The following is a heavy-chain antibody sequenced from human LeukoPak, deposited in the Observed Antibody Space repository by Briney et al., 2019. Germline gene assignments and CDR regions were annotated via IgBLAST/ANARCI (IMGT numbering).Heavy chain of an antibody. Sequence: GGSLRLSCAASGYTFSSYAMSWVRQAPGKGLEWVSAISGSGGSTYYADSVKGRFTISRDNAKNTLYLQMNSLRTEGTAVYYCARPETQYSSGLDGFDIWGQGTMVTVSS. CDR1: GYTFSSYA. J-gene: IGHJ3*02. CDR3: ARPETQYSSGLDGFDI. D-gene: IGHD6-19*01. V-gene: IGHV3-23*01. CDR2: ISGSGGST.